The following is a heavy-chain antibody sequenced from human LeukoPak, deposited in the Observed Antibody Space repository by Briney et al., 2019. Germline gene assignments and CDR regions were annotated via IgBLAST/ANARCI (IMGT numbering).Heavy chain of an antibody. J-gene: IGHJ4*02. D-gene: IGHD2-15*01. CDR3: ARDRRYCSGATCQGFDY. CDR2: ISPSGSSI. Sequence: GGSLRLSCGPSGFTFSDYYMSWIRQAPGKGLEWVSYISPSGSSIYYADSVKGRFTISRDNAKSSLFLQMNSLRVEDTAVYYCARDRRYCSGATCQGFDYWGQGTLVTVSS. CDR1: GFTFSDYY. V-gene: IGHV3-11*04.